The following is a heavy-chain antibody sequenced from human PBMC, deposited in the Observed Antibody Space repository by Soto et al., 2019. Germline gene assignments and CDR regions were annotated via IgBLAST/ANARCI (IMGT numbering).Heavy chain of an antibody. Sequence: QITLKESGPTLVNPTQTLTLTCTFSGFSLSTSGVGVGWIRQPPGKALEWLALIYWDDDKRYSPSLKSRLTITKDTSKNQVVLTMTNMDPVDTATYYCAHMYGSGSYYRSYYYMDVWGKGTTVTVSS. CDR2: IYWDDDK. D-gene: IGHD3-10*01. CDR3: AHMYGSGSYYRSYYYMDV. V-gene: IGHV2-5*02. CDR1: GFSLSTSGVG. J-gene: IGHJ6*03.